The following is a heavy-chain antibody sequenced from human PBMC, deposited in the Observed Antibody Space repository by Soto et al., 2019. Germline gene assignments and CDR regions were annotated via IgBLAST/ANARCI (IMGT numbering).Heavy chain of an antibody. D-gene: IGHD2-15*01. J-gene: IGHJ1*01. Sequence: VQLMESGGGFVKPGGSLRLSCVTSGFTFSHAWMNWVRQAPGKGLEWVGRIKSKTDGGAVDHAAPVKGRFTISRDDSRDSLYLEMNNLNTEDTGVYYCVRDGSCIGGSCFSSDQPWAWGQGTLVTVSS. CDR3: VRDGSCIGGSCFSSDQPWA. CDR2: IKSKTDGGAV. V-gene: IGHV3-15*07. CDR1: GFTFSHAW.